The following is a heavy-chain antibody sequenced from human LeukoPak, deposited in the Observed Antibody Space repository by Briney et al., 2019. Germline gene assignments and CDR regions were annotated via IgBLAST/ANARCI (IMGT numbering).Heavy chain of an antibody. D-gene: IGHD2-8*02. J-gene: IGHJ4*02. CDR1: GYTLTEYY. Sequence: ASVKVSCKAFGYTLTEYYILWVRQAPGQGREWMGFIIPDSGGTTYQQNFQGRVTMTRDTSISTFYMELSSLRPDDTAVYYCSTEDKYCTGANCGVFWGQGTLVTVSS. V-gene: IGHV1-2*02. CDR3: STEDKYCTGANCGVF. CDR2: IIPDSGGT.